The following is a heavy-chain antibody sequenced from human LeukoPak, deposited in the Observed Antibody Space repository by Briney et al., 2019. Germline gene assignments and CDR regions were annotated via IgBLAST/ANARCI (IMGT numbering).Heavy chain of an antibody. V-gene: IGHV4-34*01. CDR3: ARVSDYGIG. Sequence: PSETLSLTCAVYGGSFSGYYWSWIRQPPGKGLEWIGEINHSGSTNYNPSLKSRVTISVDTSKNQFSLKLSSVTAADTAVYYCARVSDYGIGWGQGTLVTVSS. J-gene: IGHJ4*02. CDR1: GGSFSGYY. D-gene: IGHD3-16*01. CDR2: INHSGST.